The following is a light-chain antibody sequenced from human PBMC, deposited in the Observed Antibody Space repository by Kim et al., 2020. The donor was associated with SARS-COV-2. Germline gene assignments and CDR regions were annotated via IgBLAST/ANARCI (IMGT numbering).Light chain of an antibody. CDR1: SLRSFY. V-gene: IGLV3-19*01. CDR3: DSRDSSRKHVL. J-gene: IGLJ2*01. Sequence: SSELTQGPAVSVALGQTVRITCQGDSLRSFYANWYQQKPGQAPLLVIYGTTNRPSGIPDRFSGSRSGNTASLTITGAQAEDEADYFCDSRDSSRKHVLFGGGTRLTVL. CDR2: GTT.